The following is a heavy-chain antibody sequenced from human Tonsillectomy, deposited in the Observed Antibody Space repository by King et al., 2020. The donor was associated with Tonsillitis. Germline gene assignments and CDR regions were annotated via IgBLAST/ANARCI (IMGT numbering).Heavy chain of an antibody. Sequence: EVQLVESGAEVKKPGESLKISCMGSGYRFTAYWITWVRQMPGKGLEWMGRIDPSDSYTDYSPSFQGHVTISADKSISAAYLQWSSLKASDTAMYYCARHPVDNSGFYYYYMDVWAMGPRSPSP. CDR1: GYRFTAYW. V-gene: IGHV5-10-1*03. CDR2: IDPSDSYT. CDR3: ARHPVDNSGFYYYYMDV. J-gene: IGHJ6*03. D-gene: IGHD4-23*01.